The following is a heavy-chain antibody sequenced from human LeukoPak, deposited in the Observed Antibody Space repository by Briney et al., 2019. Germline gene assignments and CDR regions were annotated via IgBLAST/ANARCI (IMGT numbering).Heavy chain of an antibody. CDR2: ISTSSTYI. V-gene: IGHV3-21*01. D-gene: IGHD1-14*01. J-gene: IGHJ6*02. CDR1: GFTFSTYS. Sequence: GGSLRLSCAASGFTFSTYSMNLVRQAPGKGLEWVSSISTSSTYIYYADSVKGRFTISRDNAKNSLYLQMNSLRAEDTAVYYCARHEPVITLSSYYYGMDVWGPGTTVTVSS. CDR3: ARHEPVITLSSYYYGMDV.